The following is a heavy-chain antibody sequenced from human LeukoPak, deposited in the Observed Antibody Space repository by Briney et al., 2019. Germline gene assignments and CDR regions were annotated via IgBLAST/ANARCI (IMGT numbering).Heavy chain of an antibody. V-gene: IGHV7-4-1*02. CDR3: ARDIYCGGDCYLAFDI. J-gene: IGHJ3*02. CDR1: GYTFTSYA. Sequence: ASVKVSCNASGYTFTSYAMNWVRQAPGQGLEWMGWINTNTGNPTYAQGFTGRFVFSLDTSVSTAYLQISSLKAEDTAVYYCARDIYCGGDCYLAFDIWGQGTMVTVSS. CDR2: INTNTGNP. D-gene: IGHD2-21*02.